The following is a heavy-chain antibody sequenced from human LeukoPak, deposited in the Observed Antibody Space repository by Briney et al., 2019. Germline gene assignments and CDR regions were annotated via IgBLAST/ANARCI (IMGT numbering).Heavy chain of an antibody. CDR2: IYTSGST. Sequence: SETLSLTCTVSGGSISSYYWSWIRQPAGKGLEWIGRIYTSGSTNYNPSLKSRVTISIDTSKNQFSMKLSSVTAADTAVYYCARGQYDFWSGYPSQNFDYWGQGTLVTVSS. J-gene: IGHJ4*02. CDR3: ARGQYDFWSGYPSQNFDY. V-gene: IGHV4-4*07. D-gene: IGHD3-3*01. CDR1: GGSISSYY.